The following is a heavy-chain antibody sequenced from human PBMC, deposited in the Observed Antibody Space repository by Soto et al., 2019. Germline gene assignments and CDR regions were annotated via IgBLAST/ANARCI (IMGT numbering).Heavy chain of an antibody. CDR1: GFTFSSYV. J-gene: IGHJ6*03. D-gene: IGHD3-10*01. CDR2: ISSDGGRT. CDR3: AKEGRGELSNFDYWGQGTLVTVSSGKGEFSLKLSSVTAADTAVYYCARDPWFGRYYMDV. Sequence: PGGSLRLSCAASGFTFSSYVMHWVRQAAGKGLEYVSGISSDGGRTYYANSVKGRFTISRDNSKNTVYLQMGSLRTEDMAIYYCAKEGRGELSNFDYWGQGTLVTVSSGKGEFSLKLSSVTAADTAVYYCARDPWFGRYYMDVWGKGTTVTVSS. V-gene: IGHV3-64*01.